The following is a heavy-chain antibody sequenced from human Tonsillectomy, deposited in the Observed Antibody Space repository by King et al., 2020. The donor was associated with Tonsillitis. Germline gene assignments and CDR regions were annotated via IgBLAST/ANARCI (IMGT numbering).Heavy chain of an antibody. CDR3: ARAGYSSGWPEAFDI. CDR1: GGSISSYY. Sequence: VQLQESGPGLVKPSETLSLTCTVSGGSISSYYWSWIRQPPGKGLEWIGYIYYTGSTNYNPPLKSRVTISVDTSKNQFSLILSSVTAADTAVYYCARAGYSSGWPEAFDIWGQGTMVTVSS. V-gene: IGHV4-59*08. CDR2: IYYTGST. J-gene: IGHJ3*02. D-gene: IGHD6-19*01.